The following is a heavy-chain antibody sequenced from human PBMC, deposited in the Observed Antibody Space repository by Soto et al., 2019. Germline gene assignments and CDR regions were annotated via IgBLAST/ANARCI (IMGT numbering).Heavy chain of an antibody. J-gene: IGHJ5*02. CDR1: GGTFSSYS. CDR3: AKERNPPRGAKKKGCWFAP. Sequence: AASVNVSCKASGGTFSSYSISWVRQAPGQGLELMGGIIPIFGTANYAHKFQGRVTITADESTSTAYMELSSLRSEDTAVYYCAKERNPPRGAKKKGCWFAPWGQGTLVPVP. D-gene: IGHD2-15*01. V-gene: IGHV1-69*01. CDR2: IIPIFGTA.